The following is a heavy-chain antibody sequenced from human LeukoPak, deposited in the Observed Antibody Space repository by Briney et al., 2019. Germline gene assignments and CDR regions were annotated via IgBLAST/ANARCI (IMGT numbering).Heavy chain of an antibody. D-gene: IGHD1-26*01. V-gene: IGHV3-53*01. CDR2: IYSGGST. CDR3: ARDLLGVGRAFDI. Sequence: GGSLRLSCAASGFTVSSNYMSWVRQAPGKGLEWVSVIYSGGSTYYADSVKGRFTISRDNSKNTLYLQMNSLRAEDTAVYYCARDLLGVGRAFDIWGQGTMVTVSS. J-gene: IGHJ3*02. CDR1: GFTVSSNY.